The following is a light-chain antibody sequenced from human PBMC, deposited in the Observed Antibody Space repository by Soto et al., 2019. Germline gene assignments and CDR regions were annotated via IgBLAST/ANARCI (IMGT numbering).Light chain of an antibody. Sequence: EIVLTQSPGTLSLSPGERATLSCRASQSVSNNYLGWFQQKPGQAPRLLIYSASSRATVIPDRFSGSGSGTDFTLTISRLEPEDFAVYYCQQHGRSPVTFGQGTKVEIK. CDR3: QQHGRSPVT. J-gene: IGKJ1*01. V-gene: IGKV3-20*01. CDR1: QSVSNNY. CDR2: SAS.